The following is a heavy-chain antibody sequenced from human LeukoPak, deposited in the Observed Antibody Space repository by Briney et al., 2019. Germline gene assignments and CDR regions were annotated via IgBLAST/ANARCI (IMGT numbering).Heavy chain of an antibody. CDR1: GYTFTSYD. D-gene: IGHD2-15*01. J-gene: IGHJ4*02. CDR2: MNPNSGNT. CDR3: ARRRWIRYCSGGSCYGGFDY. Sequence: ASVKVSCKASGYTFTSYDINWVRQATGEGLEWMGWMNPNSGNTGYAQKFQGRVTITRNTSISTAYMELSSLRSEDTAVYYCARRRWIRYCSGGSCYGGFDYWGQGTLVTVSS. V-gene: IGHV1-8*03.